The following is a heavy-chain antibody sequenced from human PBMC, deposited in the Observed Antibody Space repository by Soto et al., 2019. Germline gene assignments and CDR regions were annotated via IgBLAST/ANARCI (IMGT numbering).Heavy chain of an antibody. Sequence: QVQLQQWGAGLLKPSETLSLTCAVYGGSFSGYYWTWIRQPPGTGLEWIGEINHSGSTNYNPHLKSRVTISVDTSKNQFSLKLTSVTAADTAVYYCARDKITGLFDYWGQGTLVTVSS. CDR2: INHSGST. V-gene: IGHV4-34*01. D-gene: IGHD2-8*02. CDR3: ARDKITGLFDY. J-gene: IGHJ4*02. CDR1: GGSFSGYY.